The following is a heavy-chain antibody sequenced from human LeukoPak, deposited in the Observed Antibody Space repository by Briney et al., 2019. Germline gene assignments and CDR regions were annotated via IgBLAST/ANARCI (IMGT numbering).Heavy chain of an antibody. CDR3: ARDEFRGGSDY. Sequence: ASVKVSCKASGYSFTSYAMHWVRQAPGQRLEWMGWINAGNGNTKYSQKFQGRVTITRDTSASTAYMELSSLRSEDTAVYYCARDEFRGGSDYWGQGTLVTVSS. CDR2: INAGNGNT. CDR1: GYSFTSYA. J-gene: IGHJ4*02. V-gene: IGHV1-3*01. D-gene: IGHD3-10*01.